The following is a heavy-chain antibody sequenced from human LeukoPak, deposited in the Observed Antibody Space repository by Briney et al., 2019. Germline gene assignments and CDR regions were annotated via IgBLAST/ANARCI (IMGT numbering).Heavy chain of an antibody. CDR3: ARYVLLMDY. D-gene: IGHD1-1*01. CDR2: ISDSGGST. V-gene: IGHV3-23*01. CDR1: GFTFSSYA. J-gene: IGHJ4*02. Sequence: PGGSLRLSCAASGFTFSSYAMSWVRQAPGKGLEWVSAISDSGGSTYDADSVKGRFTISRDNSKNTLYLQMNSLRAEDTAVYYCARYVLLMDYWGQGTLVTVSS.